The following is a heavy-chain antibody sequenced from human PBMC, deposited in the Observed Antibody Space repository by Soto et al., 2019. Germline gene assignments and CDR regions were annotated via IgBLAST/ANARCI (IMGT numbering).Heavy chain of an antibody. D-gene: IGHD3-10*01. CDR1: GFSISSNY. Sequence: EVQLVETGGGLIQPGGSLRLSCAASGFSISSNYMTWVRQAPGKGLEWVSLLYSGGTSYYADSVKGRFTISRDNSKNTLFRQMNRLKTEDTAVYYCARGQQVSTIRGVQGFDYWGHGTLVTVSS. J-gene: IGHJ4*01. CDR3: ARGQQVSTIRGVQGFDY. V-gene: IGHV3-53*02. CDR2: LYSGGTS.